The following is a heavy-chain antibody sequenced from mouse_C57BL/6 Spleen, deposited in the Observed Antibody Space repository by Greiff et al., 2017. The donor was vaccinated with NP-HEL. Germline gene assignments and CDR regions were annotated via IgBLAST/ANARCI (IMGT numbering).Heavy chain of an antibody. J-gene: IGHJ4*01. CDR3: ARLNWDYAMDY. D-gene: IGHD4-1*01. V-gene: IGHV7-3*01. CDR2: IRNKANGYTT. CDR1: GFTFTDYY. Sequence: EVKVVDSGGGLVQPGGSLSLSCAASGFTFTDYYMSWVRQPPGKALEWLGFIRNKANGYTTEYSASVKGQFTISRDNSQSILYLQMNALRAEDSATYYCARLNWDYAMDYWGQGTSVTVSS.